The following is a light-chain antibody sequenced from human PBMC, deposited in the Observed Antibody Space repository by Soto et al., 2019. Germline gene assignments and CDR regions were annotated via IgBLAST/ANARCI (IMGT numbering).Light chain of an antibody. CDR2: GAS. V-gene: IGKV3-15*01. CDR3: PQYNNWPLT. Sequence: EIVMTQSPATLSVSPGERATLSCRASQSVSSNLAWYQQNPGQAPRLLIYGASTRATGIPARFSGSGSGTEFTLTISSLQSEDFAVYYCPQYNNWPLTFGGGTKVDIK. CDR1: QSVSSN. J-gene: IGKJ4*01.